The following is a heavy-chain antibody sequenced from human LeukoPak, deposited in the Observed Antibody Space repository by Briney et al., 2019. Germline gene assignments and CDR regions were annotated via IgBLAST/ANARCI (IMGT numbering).Heavy chain of an antibody. CDR1: GFTFSSYW. V-gene: IGHV3-74*01. D-gene: IGHD5-18*01. Sequence: PGGSLRLSCAASGFTFSSYWMHWVRQAPGKGLVWVSRINSDGSSTSYADSVKGRFTISRDNAKNTLYLEMNSLRAEDTAVYYCAKDIRRGYNYGYDQFAYWGQGTLVTVSS. J-gene: IGHJ4*02. CDR2: INSDGSST. CDR3: AKDIRRGYNYGYDQFAY.